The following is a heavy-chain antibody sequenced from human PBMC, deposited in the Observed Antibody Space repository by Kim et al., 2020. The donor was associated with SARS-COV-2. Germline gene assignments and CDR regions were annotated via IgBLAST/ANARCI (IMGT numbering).Heavy chain of an antibody. CDR3: ARRDNRFPHGMDV. D-gene: IGHD1-20*01. J-gene: IGHJ6*01. V-gene: IGHV3-74*01. Sequence: ADSVRGRFTTSRDNAKNTVFLQMSSLRVEDTAMFYCARRDNRFPHGMDVWGQGTTVTVSS.